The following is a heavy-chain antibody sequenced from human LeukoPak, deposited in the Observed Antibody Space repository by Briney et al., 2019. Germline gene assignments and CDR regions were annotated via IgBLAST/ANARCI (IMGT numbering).Heavy chain of an antibody. V-gene: IGHV3-30*02. CDR1: GFTFSSYD. CDR2: IRYDGSNK. Sequence: GGSLRLSCAASGFTFSSYDMHWVRQAPGKGLEWVALIRYDGSNKYYIDSVKGRFTISRDNSKNTLYLQMNSLRVEDTAAYYCAKDVGGTAGWFDPWGQGTLVTVSS. J-gene: IGHJ5*02. D-gene: IGHD1-26*01. CDR3: AKDVGGTAGWFDP.